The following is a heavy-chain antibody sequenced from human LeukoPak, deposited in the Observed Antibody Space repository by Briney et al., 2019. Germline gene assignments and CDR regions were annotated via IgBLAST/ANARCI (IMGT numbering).Heavy chain of an antibody. V-gene: IGHV4-39*07. Sequence: PSETLSLTCTVSGGSISSSSYYWGWIRQPPGKGLEWIGSIYYSGSTYYNPSLKSRVTISVDTSKNQFSLKLSSVTAADTAVYYCARLCYGGNSEWFDPWGQGTLVTVSS. D-gene: IGHD4-23*01. CDR2: IYYSGST. CDR1: GGSISSSSYY. CDR3: ARLCYGGNSEWFDP. J-gene: IGHJ5*02.